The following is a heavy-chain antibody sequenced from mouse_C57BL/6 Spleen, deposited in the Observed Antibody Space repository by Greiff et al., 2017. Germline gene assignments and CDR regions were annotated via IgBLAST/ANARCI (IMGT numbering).Heavy chain of an antibody. V-gene: IGHV6-3*01. Sequence: EVQLMESGGGLVQPGGSMKLSCVASGFTFSNYWMNWVRQSPEKGLEWVAQIRLKSDNYATHSAESVKGRFTISRDDSKSSVYLQMNNLRAEDTGIYYCTGDDYAPFVYWGQGTLVTVSA. CDR1: GFTFSNYW. CDR3: TGDDYAPFVY. D-gene: IGHD2-4*01. J-gene: IGHJ3*01. CDR2: IRLKSDNYAT.